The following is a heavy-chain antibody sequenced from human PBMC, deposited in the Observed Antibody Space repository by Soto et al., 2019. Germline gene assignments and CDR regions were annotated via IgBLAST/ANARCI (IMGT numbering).Heavy chain of an antibody. CDR3: AKGKSTGDIDWFDP. V-gene: IGHV4-61*01. Sequence: SETLSLTCTVSGGSVNNGNYYWSWIRQPPGKELEWIGYVYYTGSTYSNPSLKSRLTLTIDTSKNQFSLNLTSVTAADTAMYFCAKGKSTGDIDWFDPWGQGSLVTVSS. J-gene: IGHJ5*02. CDR2: VYYTGST. D-gene: IGHD3-10*01. CDR1: GGSVNNGNYY.